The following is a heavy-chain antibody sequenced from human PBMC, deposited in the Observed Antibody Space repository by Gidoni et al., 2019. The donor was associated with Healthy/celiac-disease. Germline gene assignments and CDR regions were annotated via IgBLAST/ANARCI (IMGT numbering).Heavy chain of an antibody. CDR3: AKEARSPYNWNDREFDY. J-gene: IGHJ4*02. D-gene: IGHD1-1*01. CDR1: GFTFSSYA. Sequence: EVQLLESGGGLVQPGGSLRLSCAASGFTFSSYAMSWVLQPPGKGLGWVSAISGSGGNTYYADSVKGRFTISRDNSKNTLYLQMNSRRAEDTAVYYCAKEARSPYNWNDREFDYWGQGTLVTVSS. CDR2: ISGSGGNT. V-gene: IGHV3-23*01.